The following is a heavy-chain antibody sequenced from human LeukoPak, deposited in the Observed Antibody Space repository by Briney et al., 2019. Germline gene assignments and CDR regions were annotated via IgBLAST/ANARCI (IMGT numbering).Heavy chain of an antibody. V-gene: IGHV3-48*04. CDR1: GFTFSNYA. J-gene: IGHJ3*02. Sequence: QPGGSLRLSCAASGFTFSNYAMRWVRQAPGKGLEWVSYISSSGSTIYYADSVKGRFTISRDNAKNSLYLQMNSLRAEDTAVYYCARWAQSSGYYHTHGAFDIWGQGTMVTVSS. CDR2: ISSSGSTI. CDR3: ARWAQSSGYYHTHGAFDI. D-gene: IGHD3-22*01.